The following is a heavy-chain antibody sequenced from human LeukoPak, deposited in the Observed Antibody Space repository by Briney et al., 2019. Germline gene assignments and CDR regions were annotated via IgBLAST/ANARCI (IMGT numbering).Heavy chain of an antibody. CDR1: GGSISSSSYY. J-gene: IGHJ3*02. Sequence: PSETLSLTCTVSGGSISSSSYYWGWIRQPPGKGLEWIGEINHSGSTNYNPSLKSRVTISVDTSKNQFSLKLSSVTAADTAVYYCARSRGGQQYAFDIWGQGTMVTVSS. CDR3: ARSRGGQQYAFDI. CDR2: INHSGST. V-gene: IGHV4-39*07. D-gene: IGHD6-13*01.